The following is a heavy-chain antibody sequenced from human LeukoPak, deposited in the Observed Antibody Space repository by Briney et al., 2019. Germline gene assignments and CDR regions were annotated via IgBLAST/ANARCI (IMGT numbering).Heavy chain of an antibody. V-gene: IGHV3-23*01. J-gene: IGHJ4*02. CDR3: AKEGFDS. CDR1: GFTLSSYA. CDR2: ISGTGGSV. Sequence: GGSLRLSCAASGFTLSSYAMNWVRQAPGKGLEWVSSISGTGGSVYYAVSVKGRFTISRDHSKNILYLQMNSLRADDTAVYYCAKEGFDSWGQGTLVTVSS.